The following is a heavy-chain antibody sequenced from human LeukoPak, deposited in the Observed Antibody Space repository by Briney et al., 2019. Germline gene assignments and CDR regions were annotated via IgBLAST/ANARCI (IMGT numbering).Heavy chain of an antibody. V-gene: IGHV5-51*01. Sequence: HGESLKISCKGSGYSFTSYWIGWVRQMPGKGLEWMGIIYPGDSDTRYSPSFQGQVTISADKSISTAYLQWSSLKASDTAMYYCARRVSYGSSRHYFDYWGQGTLVTVSS. J-gene: IGHJ4*02. D-gene: IGHD6-6*01. CDR2: IYPGDSDT. CDR1: GYSFTSYW. CDR3: ARRVSYGSSRHYFDY.